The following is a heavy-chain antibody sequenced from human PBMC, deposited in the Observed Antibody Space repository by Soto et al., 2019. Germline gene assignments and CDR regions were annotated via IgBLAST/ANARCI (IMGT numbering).Heavy chain of an antibody. CDR3: ARALSDAFDI. CDR1: GFKFSDYY. J-gene: IGHJ3*02. V-gene: IGHV3-11*01. Sequence: PGWSLRLSCAASGFKFSDYYMIWIRQAPGKGLDWVSYISSSGTGIYYGDSVKGRFTISRDNAKNSLYLQMNSLRAEDTAVYYCARALSDAFDIWGQGTMVTVSS. CDR2: ISSSGTGI.